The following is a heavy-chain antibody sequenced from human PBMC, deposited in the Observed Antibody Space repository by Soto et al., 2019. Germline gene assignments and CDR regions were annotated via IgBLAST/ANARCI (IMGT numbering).Heavy chain of an antibody. CDR3: AREWGGAIIVGVTGTFDV. Sequence: QVQLVQSGAEVKKPGSSVKVSCKASGGTFSSYAISWVRQAPGQGLEWMGGIIAILGKANYAEKFQGRVTITADESTSKAYMELSSLRSEDTAVYYCAREWGGAIIVGVTGTFDVWGQGTLVTVSS. D-gene: IGHD3-22*01. CDR1: GGTFSSYA. V-gene: IGHV1-69*01. CDR2: IIAILGKA. J-gene: IGHJ3*01.